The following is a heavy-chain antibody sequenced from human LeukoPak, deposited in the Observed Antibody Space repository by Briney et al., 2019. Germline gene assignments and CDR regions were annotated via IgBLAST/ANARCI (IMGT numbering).Heavy chain of an antibody. Sequence: SETLSLTCAVYGGSFSGHYWSWIRQPPGKGLEWIGEINHSGSTNYNPSLKSRVTISVDTSKNQFSLKLSSVTAADTAVYYCARNSGGNYDSSGYYYGYWGQGTLVTVSS. CDR2: INHSGST. CDR3: ARNSGGNYDSSGYYYGY. D-gene: IGHD3-22*01. J-gene: IGHJ4*02. V-gene: IGHV4-34*01. CDR1: GGSFSGHY.